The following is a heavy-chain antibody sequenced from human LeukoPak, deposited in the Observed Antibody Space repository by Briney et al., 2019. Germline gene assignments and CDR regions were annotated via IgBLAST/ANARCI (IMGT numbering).Heavy chain of an antibody. V-gene: IGHV4-59*01. D-gene: IGHD3-22*01. CDR2: IFYSGPT. Sequence: PGGSLRLSCAASELTFSNYAMSWVRQPPGKGLEWIGYIFYSGPTNYSPSLKSRVTISVDTSKNQFSLRLSSVTAADTAVYYCARDYYDSRGDAFDIWGQGTMVTVSS. CDR3: ARDYYDSRGDAFDI. CDR1: ELTFSNYA. J-gene: IGHJ3*02.